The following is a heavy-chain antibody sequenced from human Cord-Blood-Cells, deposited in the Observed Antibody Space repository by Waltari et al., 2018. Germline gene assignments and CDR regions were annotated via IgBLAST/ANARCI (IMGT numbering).Heavy chain of an antibody. CDR2: IYHSGST. V-gene: IGHV4-30-2*01. D-gene: IGHD2-8*01. Sequence: QLQLQESGPGLVKPSQTLSLTCAVSGRSISSGGYSRCWIRQPPGKGLEWIGYIYHSGSTYDNPSLKSRVTISVDRSKIQFSLKLSSVTAADTAVYYCARGTRMVKHDYFDYWGQGTLVTVSS. J-gene: IGHJ4*02. CDR3: ARGTRMVKHDYFDY. CDR1: GRSISSGGYS.